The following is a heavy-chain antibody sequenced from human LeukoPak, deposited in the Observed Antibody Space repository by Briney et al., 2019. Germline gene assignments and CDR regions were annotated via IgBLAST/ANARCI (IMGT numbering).Heavy chain of an antibody. D-gene: IGHD2-15*01. CDR2: IIPIFGTA. CDR1: GGTFSSYA. J-gene: IGHJ4*02. V-gene: IGHV1-69*05. CDR3: ARGGEVVVAATYFDY. Sequence: ASVKVSCKASGGTFSSYAISWVRQAPGQGLEWMGGIIPIFGTANYAQKFQGRVTITTDESTSTAYIELSSLRSEDTAVYYCARGGEVVVAATYFDYWGQGTLVTVSS.